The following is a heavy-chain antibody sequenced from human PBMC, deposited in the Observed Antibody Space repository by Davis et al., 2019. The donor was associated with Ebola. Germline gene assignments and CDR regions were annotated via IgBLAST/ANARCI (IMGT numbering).Heavy chain of an antibody. V-gene: IGHV3-74*01. J-gene: IGHJ4*02. CDR3: AKNAGGTTTRFITS. CDR1: GFTFSSYW. D-gene: IGHD3-22*01. Sequence: GESLKISCAASGFTFSSYWMHWVRQAPGKGLVWVSRINSDGNSTSYADSVKGRFTISRDNAKNTLYLQMNSLRAEDAAVYYCAKNAGGTTTRFITSWGQGTLVTVSS. CDR2: INSDGNST.